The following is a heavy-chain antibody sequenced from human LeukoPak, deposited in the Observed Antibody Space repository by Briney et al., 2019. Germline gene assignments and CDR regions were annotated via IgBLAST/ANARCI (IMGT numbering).Heavy chain of an antibody. Sequence: SETLSLTCTVSGGSISYYHWSWIRQPAGKGLEWIGRIYTSGNTNYNPSLKSRVTLSVDTSKNQFSLRLSSVTAADTAVYYCARDVEFWSGYVCYAFDIWGQGTMVMVSS. CDR3: ARDVEFWSGYVCYAFDI. D-gene: IGHD3-3*01. J-gene: IGHJ3*02. CDR1: GGSISYYH. V-gene: IGHV4-4*07. CDR2: IYTSGNT.